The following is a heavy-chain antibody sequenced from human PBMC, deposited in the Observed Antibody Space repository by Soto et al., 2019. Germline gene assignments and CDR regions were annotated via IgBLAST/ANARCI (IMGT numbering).Heavy chain of an antibody. CDR1: GFTFSDYY. Sequence: GGSLRISCAASGFTFSDYYMSWIRKAPGKGLEWVSYISSSGSTIYYADSVKGRFTISRDNAKNSLYLQMNSLRAEDTAVYYCARTVAGARDTQFQHWGQGTLVTVSS. V-gene: IGHV3-11*01. D-gene: IGHD6-19*01. CDR2: ISSSGSTI. J-gene: IGHJ1*01. CDR3: ARTVAGARDTQFQH.